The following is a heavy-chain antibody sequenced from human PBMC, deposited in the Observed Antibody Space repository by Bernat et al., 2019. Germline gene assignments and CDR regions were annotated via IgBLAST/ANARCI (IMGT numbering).Heavy chain of an antibody. D-gene: IGHD3-9*01. CDR3: ARDFNWQNALDI. V-gene: IGHV4-59*01. CDR2: INYGGTT. CDR1: GGSISTYY. J-gene: IGHJ3*02. Sequence: QVQVQESGPGLMKPSETLSLTCIVSGGSISTYYWSWIRQSPGKGLVWICYINYGGTTDYNPSFECRVSISVDTSKHQFSLKLNSVTAADTALYYCARDFNWQNALDIWGRGTMVTVSS.